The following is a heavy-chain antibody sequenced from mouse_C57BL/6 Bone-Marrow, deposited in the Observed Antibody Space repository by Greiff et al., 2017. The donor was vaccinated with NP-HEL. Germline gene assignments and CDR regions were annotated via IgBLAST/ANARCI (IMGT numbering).Heavy chain of an antibody. CDR3: ARATGYYAMDY. D-gene: IGHD1-1*01. CDR1: GFTFSDYY. J-gene: IGHJ4*01. V-gene: IGHV5-16*01. Sequence: DVQLQESEGGLVQPGSSMKLSCTASGFTFSDYYMAWVRQVPEKGLEWVANINYDGSSTYYLDSLKSRFIISRDNAKNILYLQMSSLKSEDTATYYCARATGYYAMDYWGQGTSVTVSS. CDR2: INYDGSST.